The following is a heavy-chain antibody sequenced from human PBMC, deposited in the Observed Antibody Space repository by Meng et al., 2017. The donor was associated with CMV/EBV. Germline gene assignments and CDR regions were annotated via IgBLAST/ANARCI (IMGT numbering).Heavy chain of an antibody. CDR2: ISSSSSYI. J-gene: IGHJ4*02. CDR3: ASWGYDFWSGYPTSEY. Sequence: GESLKISCAASGFTFSSYSMNWVRQAPGKGLEWVSSISSSSSYIYYADSVKGRFTSSRDNAKNSLYLQMNSLRAEDTAVYYCASWGYDFWSGYPTSEYWGQGTLVTVS. CDR1: GFTFSSYS. D-gene: IGHD3-3*01. V-gene: IGHV3-21*01.